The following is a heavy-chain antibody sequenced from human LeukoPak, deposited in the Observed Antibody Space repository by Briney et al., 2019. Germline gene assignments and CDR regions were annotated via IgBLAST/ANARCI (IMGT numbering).Heavy chain of an antibody. D-gene: IGHD1-26*01. Sequence: GESLKISCKGSGYSSTSYWIGWVRQMPGKGLEWMGIIYPGDSDTRYSPSFQGQVTISADKSISTAYLQWSSLKASDTAMYYCARRHSGSYYRREDNWFDPWDQGTLVTVSS. J-gene: IGHJ5*02. CDR2: IYPGDSDT. V-gene: IGHV5-51*01. CDR1: GYSSTSYW. CDR3: ARRHSGSYYRREDNWFDP.